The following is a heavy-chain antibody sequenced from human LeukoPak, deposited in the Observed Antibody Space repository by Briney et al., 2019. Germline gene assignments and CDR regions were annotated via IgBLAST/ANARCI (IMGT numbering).Heavy chain of an antibody. CDR3: ARDTLGEGEDANYAVYYFDY. D-gene: IGHD4/OR15-4a*01. Sequence: GGSLRLSCAASGFRFNIYWMSWVRQALGKGLEWVANIKQDGNEKYYADSVKGRFTISRDNGKNSLDLQMNSLRADDTAVYYCARDTLGEGEDANYAVYYFDYWGQGTVVTVSS. V-gene: IGHV3-7*01. CDR2: IKQDGNEK. J-gene: IGHJ4*02. CDR1: GFRFNIYW.